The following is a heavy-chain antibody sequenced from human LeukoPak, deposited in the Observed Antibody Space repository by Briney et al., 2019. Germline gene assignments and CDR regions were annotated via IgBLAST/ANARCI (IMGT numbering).Heavy chain of an antibody. CDR1: GGSISSHY. V-gene: IGHV4-4*07. Sequence: SETLSLTCTVSGGSISSHYWTWIRQPAGKGLEWIGRIYTSGSTNYNPSLKSRVTISVDTSKNQFSLKLSSVTAADTAVYYCARGLESGWYGGRYYYYGMDVWGQGTTVTVSS. CDR3: ARGLESGWYGGRYYYYGMDV. CDR2: IYTSGST. D-gene: IGHD6-19*01. J-gene: IGHJ6*02.